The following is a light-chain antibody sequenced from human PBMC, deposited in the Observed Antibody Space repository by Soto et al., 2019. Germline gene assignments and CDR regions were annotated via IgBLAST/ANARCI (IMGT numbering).Light chain of an antibody. Sequence: QSVLTQPPSMSAAPGQKVTISCSGSSSNIGGNSVSWYQQLPGTAPKLLIYDDNKRPSGIPGRFSGSKSGTSATLGITGFQTGDEADYYCGSWDSSLSAYVFGTGTKVTVL. J-gene: IGLJ1*01. CDR2: DDN. CDR3: GSWDSSLSAYV. V-gene: IGLV1-51*01. CDR1: SSNIGGNS.